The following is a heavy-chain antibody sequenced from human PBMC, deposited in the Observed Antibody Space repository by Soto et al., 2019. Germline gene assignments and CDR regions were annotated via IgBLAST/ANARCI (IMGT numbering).Heavy chain of an antibody. D-gene: IGHD4-4*01. V-gene: IGHV1-18*04. CDR1: GCTFESAD. J-gene: IGHJ6*02. CDR2: SSGHNGNA. CDR3: ARKDYIGNCGMDA. Sequence: ASVTVSCTASGCTFESADAMWLRTALGQGLEWMGWSSGHNGNADYAENFQGRAIMTTATSTATASMDLRGLRSDDTAVYYCARKDYIGNCGMDAWGPGPSVTGSS.